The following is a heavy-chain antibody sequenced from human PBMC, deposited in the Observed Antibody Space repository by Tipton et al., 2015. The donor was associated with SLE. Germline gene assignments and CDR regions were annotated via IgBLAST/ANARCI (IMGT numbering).Heavy chain of an antibody. CDR2: ISYSGAT. CDR1: GDTIDGNTYF. D-gene: IGHD3-3*01. V-gene: IGHV4-39*07. CDR3: ARARSEDDFWRDYVYYYFYMDV. Sequence: TLSLTCTVSGDTIDGNTYFWDWIRQPPGKGLMLIGSISYSGATSYNPSLKSRVTTSVDTSKNQFSLSLISVTAADTAVYYCARARSEDDFWRDYVYYYFYMDVWGRGTTVTVSS. J-gene: IGHJ6*03.